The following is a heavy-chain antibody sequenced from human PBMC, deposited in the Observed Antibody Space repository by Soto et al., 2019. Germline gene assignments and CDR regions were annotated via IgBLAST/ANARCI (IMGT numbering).Heavy chain of an antibody. Sequence: LRLSCAASGFTFRSDGMHWVRQAPCKGLEWVAVIWYDGSNKYYADSVKGRFTISRDNSKNTLYLQMNSLRVEDTAVYYCARDRLRGDYWGQGTLVTVSS. J-gene: IGHJ4*02. CDR1: GFTFRSDG. D-gene: IGHD3-10*01. CDR2: IWYDGSNK. CDR3: ARDRLRGDY. V-gene: IGHV3-33*01.